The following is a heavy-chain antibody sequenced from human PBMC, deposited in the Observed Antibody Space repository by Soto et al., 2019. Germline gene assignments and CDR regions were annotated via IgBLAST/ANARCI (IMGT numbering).Heavy chain of an antibody. V-gene: IGHV1-18*01. CDR1: GYTFTSYG. J-gene: IGHJ4*02. D-gene: IGHD2-2*01. Sequence: QVQLVQSGAEVKKPGASVKVSCKDSGYTFTSYGISWVRQAHGQGLEWMGWISAYNGNTNYAQKLRGRVTTTTDTSTSTAYMELRSLRSDDTAVYYCAKVVEVPAADYFDYWGQGTLVTVSS. CDR2: ISAYNGNT. CDR3: AKVVEVPAADYFDY.